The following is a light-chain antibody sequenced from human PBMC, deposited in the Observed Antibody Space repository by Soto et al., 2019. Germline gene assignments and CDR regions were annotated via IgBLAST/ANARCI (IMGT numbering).Light chain of an antibody. Sequence: DLQMTQSPSSLSASVGDRVTITCRASQSISSYLNWYQQKPGKAPKLLMYAASSLQSGVPSRFSGSGSGTEFTLTISSLQPEDFATYYCQQSYSTPRTFGQGTKVEIK. CDR1: QSISSY. J-gene: IGKJ1*01. V-gene: IGKV1-39*01. CDR2: AAS. CDR3: QQSYSTPRT.